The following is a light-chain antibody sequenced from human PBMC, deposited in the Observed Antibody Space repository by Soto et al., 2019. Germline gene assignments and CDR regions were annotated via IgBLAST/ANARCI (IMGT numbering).Light chain of an antibody. CDR3: QHYACSPPPIT. V-gene: IGKV3-20*01. CDR1: QSVSSSY. Sequence: SLGTLSLNTEERATLSCRASQSVSSSYLAWYQQKPGQAPRLLIYGASSRATGIPDRFSGSGSGTDFTLTISRLELEVYDVYQYQHYACSPPPITSGQGTLLEL. J-gene: IGKJ5*01. CDR2: GAS.